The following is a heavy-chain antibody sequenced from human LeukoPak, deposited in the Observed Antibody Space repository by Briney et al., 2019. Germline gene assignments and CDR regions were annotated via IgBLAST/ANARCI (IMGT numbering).Heavy chain of an antibody. V-gene: IGHV3-30*14. CDR3: ARAAAVSGAFRDNWFDP. CDR2: ISNDGRKE. D-gene: IGHD2-15*01. CDR1: GFSFRRYD. Sequence: GGSLRLSCAASGFSFRRYDMHWVRQAQGKGLEWVAAISNDGRKEIYTDSVKGRFTISRDNSKNTLYLQMNSLRAEDTAVYYCARAAAVSGAFRDNWFDPWGQGSLVTVS. J-gene: IGHJ5*02.